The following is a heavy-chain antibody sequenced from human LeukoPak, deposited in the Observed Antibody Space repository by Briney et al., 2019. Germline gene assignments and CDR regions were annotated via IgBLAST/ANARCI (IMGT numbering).Heavy chain of an antibody. CDR3: ARDGDFWSGYDEYYYYGMDV. J-gene: IGHJ6*02. CDR1: GYTFTSYY. D-gene: IGHD3-3*01. Sequence: ASVKVSCKASGYTFTSYYMHWVRQAPGQGLEWMGIINPSGGSTSYAQKFQGRVTMTRDTSTSTVYMELSSLRSEDTAVYYCARDGDFWSGYDEYYYYGMDVWGQGTTVTVSS. V-gene: IGHV1-46*01. CDR2: INPSGGST.